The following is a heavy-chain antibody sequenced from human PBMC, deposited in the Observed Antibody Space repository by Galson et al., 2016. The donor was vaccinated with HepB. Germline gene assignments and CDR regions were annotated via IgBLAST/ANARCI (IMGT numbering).Heavy chain of an antibody. CDR2: ITRRGDAT. V-gene: IGHV3-23*01. Sequence: SLRLSCAASGFSFSNSGMSWVRQAPGRGLEWVSGITRRGDATHYADFVKGRFTISRDNSENTLYLYMNNLTAGDTAIYYCGKHGGFDYWGQGALVTVSS. CDR1: GFSFSNSG. CDR3: GKHGGFDY. D-gene: IGHD3-16*01. J-gene: IGHJ4*02.